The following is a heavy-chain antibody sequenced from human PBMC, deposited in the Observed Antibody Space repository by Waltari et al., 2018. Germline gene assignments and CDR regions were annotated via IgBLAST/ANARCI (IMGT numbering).Heavy chain of an antibody. D-gene: IGHD2-15*01. Sequence: QVQLVQSGAEVKKPGASVKVSCKVSGYTRTELSMHWVRQAPRKGLGWMGGFDPEDGEPIYAQKFQGRGTMTEDTSTDTAYMELSSLRSEDTAVYYCATSLDNIVVVVAATRGLFDYWGQGTLVTVSS. J-gene: IGHJ4*02. CDR1: GYTRTELS. V-gene: IGHV1-24*01. CDR3: ATSLDNIVVVVAATRGLFDY. CDR2: FDPEDGEP.